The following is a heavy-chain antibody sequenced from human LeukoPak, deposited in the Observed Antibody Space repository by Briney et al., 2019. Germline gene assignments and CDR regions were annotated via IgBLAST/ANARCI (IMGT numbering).Heavy chain of an antibody. CDR2: ISSGGDIT. J-gene: IGHJ4*02. Sequence: GGSLRLPCVASGLSFTPFVMSWVRQAPGRGPEWVSSISSGGDITFYADSVKGRFTISRDNSKNTLYLQMSSLRVEDTAVYYCARVRYFDSWGQGTLVTVSS. D-gene: IGHD3-9*01. V-gene: IGHV3-23*01. CDR1: GLSFTPFV. CDR3: ARVRYFDS.